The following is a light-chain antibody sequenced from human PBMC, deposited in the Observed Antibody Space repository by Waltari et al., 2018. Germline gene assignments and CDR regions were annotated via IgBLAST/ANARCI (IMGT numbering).Light chain of an antibody. J-gene: IGKJ1*01. V-gene: IGKV3-20*01. Sequence: EIVLTQSPGTLSLSPGERATLSCRASQGIGRYLIWYQQKPGQAPRLLIYGASTRAAGIPDRFSGSGSGTDFSLTISRLEPEDFAVYYCQNHERLPAVFVRGTKVEIK. CDR3: QNHERLPAV. CDR1: QGIGRY. CDR2: GAS.